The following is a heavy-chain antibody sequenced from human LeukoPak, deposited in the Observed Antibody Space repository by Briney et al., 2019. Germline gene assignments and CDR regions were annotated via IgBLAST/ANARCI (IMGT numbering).Heavy chain of an antibody. CDR3: ARGALYQYYHDYWG. D-gene: IGHD4-17*01. CDR1: GFTFTTYW. J-gene: IGHJ4*02. V-gene: IGHV3-74*01. Sequence: GGSLRLSCEASGFTFTTYWIHWVRQGPGKGLVWVSRIKYDGSTSNYADSVKGRFTISRDNAKNTVYLQMNSLRVEDTAVYYCARGALYQYYHDYWGWGQGTLVTVSS. CDR2: IKYDGSTS.